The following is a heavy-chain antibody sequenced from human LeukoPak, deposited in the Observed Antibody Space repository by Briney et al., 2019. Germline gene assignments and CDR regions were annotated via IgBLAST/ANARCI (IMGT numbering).Heavy chain of an antibody. Sequence: GGSLRLSCAASGFTFSSYAMSWVRQAPGKGLEWVSAISGSGGSTYYADSVKGRFTISRDNSKNTLYLQMNSLRAEDAAVYYCVSQAVAGRAVIDYWGQGTLVTVSS. D-gene: IGHD6-19*01. V-gene: IGHV3-23*01. J-gene: IGHJ4*02. CDR1: GFTFSSYA. CDR3: VSQAVAGRAVIDY. CDR2: ISGSGGST.